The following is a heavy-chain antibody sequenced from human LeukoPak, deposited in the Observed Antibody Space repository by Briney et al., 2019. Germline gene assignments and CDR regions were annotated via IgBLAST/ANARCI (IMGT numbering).Heavy chain of an antibody. Sequence: SETLSLTCTASGGSIRSGDFYWSWIRQHPGKGLEWIGYIYYSGTTYYSPSLKSRVTISLDTSNNQFSLKLSSVTAADPAVYYCARALGSGWSQGEWVQGTLVTVSS. CDR2: IYYSGTT. CDR1: GGSIRSGDFY. D-gene: IGHD6-19*01. V-gene: IGHV4-31*03. J-gene: IGHJ4*02. CDR3: ARALGSGWSQGE.